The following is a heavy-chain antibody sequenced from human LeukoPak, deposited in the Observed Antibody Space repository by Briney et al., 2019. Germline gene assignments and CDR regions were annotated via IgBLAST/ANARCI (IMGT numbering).Heavy chain of an antibody. CDR3: ARDHDDYGDYWKLNFDY. V-gene: IGHV3-53*01. J-gene: IGHJ4*02. Sequence: GGSLRLSCAASGFTVSSNYMSWVRQASGKGLEWVSVNYSGGSAFYADSVKGRFTISRDNSKNTLYLQMNSLRAEDTAVYYCARDHDDYGDYWKLNFDYWGQGTLVTVSS. CDR2: NYSGGSA. CDR1: GFTVSSNY. D-gene: IGHD4-17*01.